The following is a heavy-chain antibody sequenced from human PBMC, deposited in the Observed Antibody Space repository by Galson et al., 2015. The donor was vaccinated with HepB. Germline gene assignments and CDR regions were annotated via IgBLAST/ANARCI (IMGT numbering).Heavy chain of an antibody. J-gene: IGHJ4*02. CDR3: AREGSSGWYLTWFDY. V-gene: IGHV4-61*08. CDR2: IYYSGST. CDR1: GGSISSGDYY. D-gene: IGHD6-19*01. Sequence: SETLSLTCTVSGGSISSGDYYWSWIRQPPGKGLEWIGYIYYSGSTNYNPSLKSRVTISVDTSKNQFSLKLSSVTAADTAVYYCAREGSSGWYLTWFDYWGQGTLVTVSS.